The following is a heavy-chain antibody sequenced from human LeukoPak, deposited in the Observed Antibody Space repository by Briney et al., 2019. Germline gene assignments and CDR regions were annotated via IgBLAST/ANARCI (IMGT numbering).Heavy chain of an antibody. CDR2: IKQDGSEK. Sequence: GGSLRLSCVGSGFTFRGYWMHWVRQAPGKGLEWVANIKQDGSEKYYVDSVKGRFTISRDNAKNSLYLQMNSLRAEDTAVYYCARGALGYSSGWYPFDYWGQGTLVTVSS. CDR1: GFTFRGYW. CDR3: ARGALGYSSGWYPFDY. D-gene: IGHD6-19*01. V-gene: IGHV3-7*04. J-gene: IGHJ4*02.